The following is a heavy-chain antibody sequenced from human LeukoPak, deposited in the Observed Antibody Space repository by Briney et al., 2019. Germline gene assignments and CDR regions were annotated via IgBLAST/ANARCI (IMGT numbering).Heavy chain of an antibody. CDR1: GGSISSYY. CDR3: GSHGDQLGDI. J-gene: IGHJ4*02. V-gene: IGHV4-59*08. Sequence: PSETLSLTCTVSGGSISSYYSSWIRQPPGKGLEWVGYIYFIGITNYNPSLKSRVTISVDTSKNQFSLKLSSVSAADTAVYYCGSHGDQLGDIWGQGTLVTVSS. D-gene: IGHD5-24*01. CDR2: IYFIGIT.